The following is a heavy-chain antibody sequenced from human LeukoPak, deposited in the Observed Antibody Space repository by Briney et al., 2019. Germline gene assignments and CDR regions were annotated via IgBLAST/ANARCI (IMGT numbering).Heavy chain of an antibody. J-gene: IGHJ4*02. CDR3: ARGMTVAGTYFDY. CDR2: ISSSTNII. CDR1: GFTFSDYS. Sequence: PGGSLRLSCAASGFTFSDYSMNWVRQAPGKGVEGVCFISSSTNIIYYADSVKGRFTISRDNAKNSLYLQMNSLRDEDTAVYYCARGMTVAGTYFDYWGQGTLVTVSS. V-gene: IGHV3-48*02. D-gene: IGHD6-19*01.